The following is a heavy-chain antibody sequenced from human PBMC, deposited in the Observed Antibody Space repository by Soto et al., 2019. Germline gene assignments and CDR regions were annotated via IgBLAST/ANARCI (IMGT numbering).Heavy chain of an antibody. Sequence: GGSLRLSCAASGFTFSSYAMHWVRQAPGKGLEWVAVISYDGSNKYYADSVKGRFTISRGNSKNTLYLQMNSLRAEDTAVYYCASTGYSSGWYGAYYYYGMDVWGQGTTVTVSS. CDR2: ISYDGSNK. D-gene: IGHD6-19*01. CDR1: GFTFSSYA. J-gene: IGHJ6*02. CDR3: ASTGYSSGWYGAYYYYGMDV. V-gene: IGHV3-30-3*01.